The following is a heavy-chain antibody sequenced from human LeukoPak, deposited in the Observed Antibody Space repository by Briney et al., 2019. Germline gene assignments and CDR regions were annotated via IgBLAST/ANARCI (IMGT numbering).Heavy chain of an antibody. CDR1: GGSISSGGYY. V-gene: IGHV4-31*03. D-gene: IGHD3-10*01. Sequence: SETLSLTCTVSGGSISSGGYYWSWIRQHPGKGLEWIGYIYYSGSTYYNPSLKSRVTISVDTSKNQFSQKLSSVTAADTAVYYCARDSPSGRGAFDIWGQGTMVTVSS. J-gene: IGHJ3*02. CDR3: ARDSPSGRGAFDI. CDR2: IYYSGST.